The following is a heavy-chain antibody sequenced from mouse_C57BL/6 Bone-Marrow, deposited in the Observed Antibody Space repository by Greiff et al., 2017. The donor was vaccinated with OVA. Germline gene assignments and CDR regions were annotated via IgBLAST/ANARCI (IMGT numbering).Heavy chain of an antibody. D-gene: IGHD1-1*02. CDR2: ISYDGSN. CDR1: GYSITSGYY. Sequence: EVQLQESGPGLVKPSQSLSLTCSVTGYSITSGYYWNWIRQFPGNKLEWMGYISYDGSNNYNPSLKNRISITRDTSKNQFFLKLNSVTTEDTATYYCARDGGLLYYFDYWGQGTTLTVSS. CDR3: ARDGGLLYYFDY. V-gene: IGHV3-6*01. J-gene: IGHJ2*01.